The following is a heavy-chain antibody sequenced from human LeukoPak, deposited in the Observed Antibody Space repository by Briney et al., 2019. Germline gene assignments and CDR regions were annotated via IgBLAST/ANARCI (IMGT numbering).Heavy chain of an antibody. D-gene: IGHD3-22*01. J-gene: IGHJ4*02. V-gene: IGHV3-74*01. CDR1: GFTFSNYW. Sequence: GGSLRLSCAASGFTFSNYWMHWVRQAPGKGLVWVSRINSDGSNTDYADSVKGRFTISRDNAKNSLYLQMNTLRAEDTAVYYCARVRSSGSPLDYWGQGTLVTVSS. CDR2: INSDGSNT. CDR3: ARVRSSGSPLDY.